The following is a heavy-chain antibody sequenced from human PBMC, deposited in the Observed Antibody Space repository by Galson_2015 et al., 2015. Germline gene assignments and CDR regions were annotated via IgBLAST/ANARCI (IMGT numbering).Heavy chain of an antibody. Sequence: SVKVSCKASGGTFSSYAISWVRQAPGQGLEWMGRIIPILGIANYAQKFQGRVTITADKSTSTAYMELSSLRSEDTAVYYCASTHSSRYYYDSSGYYSDAFDIWGQGTMVTVSS. V-gene: IGHV1-69*04. CDR1: GGTFSSYA. CDR3: ASTHSSRYYYDSSGYYSDAFDI. CDR2: IIPILGIA. D-gene: IGHD3-22*01. J-gene: IGHJ3*02.